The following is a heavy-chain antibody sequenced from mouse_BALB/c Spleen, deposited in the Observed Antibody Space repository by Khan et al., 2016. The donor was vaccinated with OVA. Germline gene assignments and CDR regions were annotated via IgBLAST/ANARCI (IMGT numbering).Heavy chain of an antibody. J-gene: IGHJ4*01. Sequence: QVQLKELGPGLVAPSQSLSITCTVSGFSLTGYGVNWVRQPPGKGLEWLGMIWGDGSTDYNSALKSRLILSKDNSKSQVFLKMNSLQTDDTARYYCARAYYGNYREAMDYWGQGTSVTVSS. V-gene: IGHV2-6-7*01. CDR3: ARAYYGNYREAMDY. CDR2: IWGDGST. D-gene: IGHD2-10*01. CDR1: GFSLTGYG.